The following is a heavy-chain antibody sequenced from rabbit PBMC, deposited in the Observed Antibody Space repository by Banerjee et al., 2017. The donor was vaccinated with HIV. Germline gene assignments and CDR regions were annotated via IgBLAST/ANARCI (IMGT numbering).Heavy chain of an antibody. J-gene: IGHJ4*01. CDR2: IDAGSFGST. Sequence: QSLEESGGDLVKPGASLTLTCTASGFSFSNGYVMCWVRQAPGKGLEWIACIDAGSFGSTYYASWAKGRFTISKTSSTTVTLQMTSLTAADTATYFCARDLAGVIGWNFNLWGPGTLVTVS. CDR1: GFSFSNGYV. CDR3: ARDLAGVIGWNFNL. V-gene: IGHV1S40*01. D-gene: IGHD4-1*01.